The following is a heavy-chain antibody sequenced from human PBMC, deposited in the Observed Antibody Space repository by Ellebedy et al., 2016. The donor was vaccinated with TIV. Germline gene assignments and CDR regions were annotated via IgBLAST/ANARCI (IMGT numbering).Heavy chain of an antibody. CDR2: VSYDGINK. Sequence: GGSLRLSCAASGFTFTSYAMNWVRKAPGKGLEWVEIVSYDGINKYYADSVKGRFTISRDNSKSTLSLQMNSLRVEDTALYYCARRATVSYYGIDLWGQGTTVTVSS. V-gene: IGHV3-30-3*01. D-gene: IGHD3-10*01. J-gene: IGHJ6*02. CDR1: GFTFTSYA. CDR3: ARRATVSYYGIDL.